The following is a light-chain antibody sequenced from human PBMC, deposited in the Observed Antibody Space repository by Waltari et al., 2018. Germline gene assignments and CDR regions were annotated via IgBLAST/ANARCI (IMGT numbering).Light chain of an antibody. Sequence: EIVLTQSPATLTLSPGERATLSCRASPSVSSYLAWYQPYPGQAPRLLSYDASTRATGIPARFSGSGSGTDFTLTISSLEPEDFAVYYCQQRSNWPLTFGGGTKVEIK. J-gene: IGKJ4*01. V-gene: IGKV3-11*01. CDR1: PSVSSY. CDR2: DAS. CDR3: QQRSNWPLT.